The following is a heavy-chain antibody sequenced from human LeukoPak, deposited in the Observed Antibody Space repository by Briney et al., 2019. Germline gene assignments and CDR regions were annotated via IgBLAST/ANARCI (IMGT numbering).Heavy chain of an antibody. CDR2: IYYSGST. Sequence: SETLSLTCTVSGGSISSYYWSWIRQPPGKGLEWIGYIYYSGSTNYKPSLKSRVTISVETSKNQFSLKLRSVTAADTAVYYCARVTGYMIEDYFNYWGQGTLVTVSS. CDR1: GGSISSYY. V-gene: IGHV4-59*01. CDR3: ARVTGYMIEDYFNY. J-gene: IGHJ4*02. D-gene: IGHD3-22*01.